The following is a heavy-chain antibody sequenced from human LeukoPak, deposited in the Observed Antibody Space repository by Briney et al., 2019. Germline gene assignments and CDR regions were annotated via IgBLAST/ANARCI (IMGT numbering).Heavy chain of an antibody. CDR2: VSGGGAKR. CDR3: AKCSANYYNDAFDV. Sequence: PGGSLRLSCAASGFTFSSYAMNWVRQAPGKGLEWVSYVSGGGAKRHYSASVKGRFTISRDNSKNTLYLEMNSLRAEDTAMYYCAKCSANYYNDAFDVWGRGTMVTVSS. J-gene: IGHJ3*01. CDR1: GFTFSSYA. D-gene: IGHD3-10*02. V-gene: IGHV3-23*01.